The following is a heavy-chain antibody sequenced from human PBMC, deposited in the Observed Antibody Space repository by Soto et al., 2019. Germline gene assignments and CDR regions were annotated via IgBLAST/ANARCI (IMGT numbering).Heavy chain of an antibody. V-gene: IGHV3-23*01. CDR2: ISGSGGST. CDR1: GFTFSSYA. Sequence: GGSLRLSCAASGFTFSSYAMSWVRQAPGKGLEWVSAISGSGGSTYYADSVKGRFTISRDNSKNTLYLQMNSLRAEDTAVYYCAKCHSSSSYYYYGMDVWGQGTTVTVSS. J-gene: IGHJ6*02. CDR3: AKCHSSSSYYYYGMDV. D-gene: IGHD6-6*01.